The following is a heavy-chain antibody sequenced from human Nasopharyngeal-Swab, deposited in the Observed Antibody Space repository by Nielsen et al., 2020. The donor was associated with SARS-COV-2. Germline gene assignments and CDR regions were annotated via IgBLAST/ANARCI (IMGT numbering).Heavy chain of an antibody. Sequence: ASVKVSCKASGYTFTGYYMHWVRQAPGQGLEWMGWINPNSGGTNYAQKFQGWVTMTRDTSISTAYMELRSLRSDDTAVYYCARYESRAELYYFDYWGQGTLVTVSS. V-gene: IGHV1-2*04. CDR1: GYTFTGYY. CDR3: ARYESRAELYYFDY. J-gene: IGHJ4*02. D-gene: IGHD1-26*01. CDR2: INPNSGGT.